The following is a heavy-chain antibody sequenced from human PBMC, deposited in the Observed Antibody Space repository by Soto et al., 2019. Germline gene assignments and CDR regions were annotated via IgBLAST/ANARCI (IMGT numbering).Heavy chain of an antibody. CDR3: ARVRYYGSGSYYSRYYYYGMDV. J-gene: IGHJ6*02. CDR1: RVSFSAFY. V-gene: IGHV4-34*01. D-gene: IGHD3-10*01. Sequence: SATTSLTRALYRVSFSAFYCSWFRQPAGTVLEWIGEINHSGSTNYNPSLKSRVTISVDTSKNQFSLKLSSVTAADTAVYYCARVRYYGSGSYYSRYYYYGMDVWGQGTTVT. CDR2: INHSGST.